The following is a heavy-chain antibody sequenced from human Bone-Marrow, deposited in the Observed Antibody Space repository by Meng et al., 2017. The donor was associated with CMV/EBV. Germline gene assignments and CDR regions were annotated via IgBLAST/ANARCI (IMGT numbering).Heavy chain of an antibody. CDR2: IYYSGST. V-gene: IGHV4-61*01. CDR3: ARMIAAAFDY. J-gene: IGHJ4*02. D-gene: IGHD6-13*01. Sequence: SETLSLTCTVSGGSVSSGSYYRSWIRQPPGKGLEWIGYIYYSGSTNYNPSLKSRVTISVDTSKNQFSLKLSSVTAADTAVYYCARMIAAAFDYWGQGTLVTVSS. CDR1: GGSVSSGSYY.